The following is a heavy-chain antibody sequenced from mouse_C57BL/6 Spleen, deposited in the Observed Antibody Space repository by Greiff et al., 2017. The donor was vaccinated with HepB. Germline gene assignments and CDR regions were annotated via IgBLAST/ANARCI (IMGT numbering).Heavy chain of an antibody. CDR1: GYTFTSYW. D-gene: IGHD6-2*01. CDR3: AINSLGYFDV. V-gene: IGHV1-7*01. J-gene: IGHJ1*03. CDR2: INPSSGYT. Sequence: VQRVESGAELAKPGASVKLSCKASGYTFTSYWMHWVKQRPGQGLEWIGYINPSSGYTKYNQKFKDKATLTADKSSSTAYMQLSSLTYEDSAVYYCAINSLGYFDVWGTGTTVTVSS.